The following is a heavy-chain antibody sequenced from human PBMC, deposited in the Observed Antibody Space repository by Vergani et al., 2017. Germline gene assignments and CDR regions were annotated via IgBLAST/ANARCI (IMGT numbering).Heavy chain of an antibody. CDR3: ARGPTDYGDYVGYYFDY. J-gene: IGHJ4*02. CDR2: INHSGST. Sequence: QVQLQQWGAGLLKPSETLSLTCAVYGGSFSGYYWSWIRQPPGKGLEWIGEINHSGSTNYNPSLKSRVTISVDTSKNQFYLKLSSVTAADTAVYYCARGPTDYGDYVGYYFDYWGQGTLVTVSS. V-gene: IGHV4-34*01. CDR1: GGSFSGYY. D-gene: IGHD4-17*01.